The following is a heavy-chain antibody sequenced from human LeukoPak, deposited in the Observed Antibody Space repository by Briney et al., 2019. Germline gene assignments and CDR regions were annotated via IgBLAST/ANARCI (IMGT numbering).Heavy chain of an antibody. J-gene: IGHJ4*02. Sequence: ASVNVSCKASGYTFTHYHIHWVRQAPGQGLEWMGWNDPDSGVTKFPQKFQGRVSMTTDTSITTAYMELSSLRSDDTAVYYCARGRYCTGASCFLPDYWGQGTLVTVSS. CDR1: GYTFTHYH. V-gene: IGHV1-2*02. D-gene: IGHD2-8*02. CDR3: ARGRYCTGASCFLPDY. CDR2: NDPDSGVT.